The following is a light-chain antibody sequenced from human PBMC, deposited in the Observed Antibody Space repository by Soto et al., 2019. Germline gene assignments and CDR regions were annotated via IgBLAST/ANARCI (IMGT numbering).Light chain of an antibody. CDR2: TAS. Sequence: QLTQSPSSLSASVGDRVTITCRASQTISTYLNWYQQKPGKAPEVLIYTASNLQGGVPSRFSGSGSGTDFTLTISSLQPEDSATYYCQQSYSSPVTFGQGTRLEIK. J-gene: IGKJ5*01. CDR3: QQSYSSPVT. CDR1: QTISTY. V-gene: IGKV1-39*01.